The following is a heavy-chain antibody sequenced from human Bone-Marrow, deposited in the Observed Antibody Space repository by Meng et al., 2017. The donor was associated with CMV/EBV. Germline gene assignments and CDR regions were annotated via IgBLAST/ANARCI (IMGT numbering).Heavy chain of an antibody. Sequence: ASVKVSCKASGYTFTSYGISWVRQATGQGLEWMGWMNPNSGNTGYAQKFQGRVTITRNTSISTAYMELSSLRSEDTAVYYCARGSAKSSTRPYYYGMDVWGQGTTVTVSS. CDR1: GYTFTSYG. V-gene: IGHV1-8*03. J-gene: IGHJ6*02. CDR3: ARGSAKSSTRPYYYGMDV. CDR2: MNPNSGNT. D-gene: IGHD2-2*01.